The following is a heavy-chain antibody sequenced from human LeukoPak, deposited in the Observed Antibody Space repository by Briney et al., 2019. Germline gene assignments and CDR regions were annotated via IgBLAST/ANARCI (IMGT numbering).Heavy chain of an antibody. D-gene: IGHD6-13*01. CDR3: ARDRSNWYSGYFQH. V-gene: IGHV1-18*01. CDR1: GYTFTSYG. J-gene: IGHJ1*01. CDR2: ISAYNGNT. Sequence: ASVKVSCKASGYTFTSYGISWVRQAPGQGLEWMGWISAYNGNTNYAQKLQGRVTMTTDTSTSTAYMELRSLRSDDTAVYYCARDRSNWYSGYFQHWGQGTLVTVSS.